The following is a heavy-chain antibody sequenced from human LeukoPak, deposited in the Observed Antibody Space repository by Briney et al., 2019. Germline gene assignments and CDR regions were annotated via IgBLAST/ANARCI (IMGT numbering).Heavy chain of an antibody. CDR1: GGSISSYY. J-gene: IGHJ4*02. CDR3: ATSYYDSSGWTGFDY. V-gene: IGHV4-59*01. D-gene: IGHD3-22*01. Sequence: SETLSLTCTVPGGSISSYYWSWIRQPPGKGLEWIGYIYYSGSTNYNPSLKSRVTISVDTSKNQFSLKLSSVTAADTAVYYCATSYYDSSGWTGFDYWGQGTLVTVSS. CDR2: IYYSGST.